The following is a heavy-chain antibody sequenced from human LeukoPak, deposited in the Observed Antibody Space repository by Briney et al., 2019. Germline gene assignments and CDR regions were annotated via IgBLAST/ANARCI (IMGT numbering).Heavy chain of an antibody. D-gene: IGHD2-2*01. CDR2: ISYDGSNK. CDR1: GFTFSSYG. V-gene: IGHV3-30*18. Sequence: GGSLRLSCAASGFTFSSYGMHWVRQAPGKGLEWVAVISYDGSNKYYADSVKGRFTISRDNSKNTLYLQMNSLRAEDTDVYYCAKLCSTSCYGSGSLIDYWGQGTLVTVSS. CDR3: AKLCSTSCYGSGSLIDY. J-gene: IGHJ4*02.